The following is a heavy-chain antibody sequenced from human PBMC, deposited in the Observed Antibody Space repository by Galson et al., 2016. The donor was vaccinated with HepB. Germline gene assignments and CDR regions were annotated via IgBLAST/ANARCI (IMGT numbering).Heavy chain of an antibody. J-gene: IGHJ5*01. CDR3: ARYSGRLQHWFAY. D-gene: IGHD1-1*01. Sequence: SVKVSCKASGSTFHNYAFHWLRQAPGQRPEWMGWINSASGDSRLSQGFQGRLTLTMDTSATTVFMDLSSLAPGDTAVYYCARYSGRLQHWFAYWGQGTLVTVSS. CDR1: GSTFHNYA. CDR2: INSASGDS. V-gene: IGHV1-3*01.